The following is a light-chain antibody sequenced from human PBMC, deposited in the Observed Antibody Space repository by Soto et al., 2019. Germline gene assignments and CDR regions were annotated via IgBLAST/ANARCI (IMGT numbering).Light chain of an antibody. CDR1: QSLLHYNGFNY. J-gene: IGKJ2*02. CDR2: LGS. V-gene: IGKV2-28*01. CDR3: MQSLQSPRT. Sequence: EIVMTQSPLSLPVTPGEPASISCRSSQSLLHYNGFNYLDWYLQKPGQSPQLLIYLGSNRDSGVPDRFSGSGSGTDFALKISRVEAEDVGVYYCMQSLQSPRTFGQGTNLEIK.